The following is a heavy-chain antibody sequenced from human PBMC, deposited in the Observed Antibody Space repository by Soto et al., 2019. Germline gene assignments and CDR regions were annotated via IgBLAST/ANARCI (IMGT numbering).Heavy chain of an antibody. CDR3: ARGDDALDV. Sequence: VQLVETGGDLIQPGGSLRLSCAASGFSVSRDYLTWVRQAPGKGLEWVSVIYSGGSTYYADSVTGRFTISRDSSKNTRYLQMNSRRAEDTAVYFCARGDDALDVWGQGTTDTVSS. V-gene: IGHV3-53*02. CDR1: GFSVSRDY. J-gene: IGHJ6*02. CDR2: IYSGGST.